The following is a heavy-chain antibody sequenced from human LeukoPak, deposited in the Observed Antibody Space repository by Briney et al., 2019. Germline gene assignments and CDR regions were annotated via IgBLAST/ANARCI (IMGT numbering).Heavy chain of an antibody. V-gene: IGHV3-23*01. CDR2: ISGSGGST. D-gene: IGHD3-22*01. CDR3: AKSRGGYYDSSGSPY. J-gene: IGHJ4*02. CDR1: GFTFSSYA. Sequence: GGSLRLFCAASGFTFSSYAMSWVRQAPGKGLEWVSAISGSGGSTYYADSVKGRFTISRDNSKNTLYLQMNSLRAEDTAVYYCAKSRGGYYDSSGSPYWGQGTLVTVSS.